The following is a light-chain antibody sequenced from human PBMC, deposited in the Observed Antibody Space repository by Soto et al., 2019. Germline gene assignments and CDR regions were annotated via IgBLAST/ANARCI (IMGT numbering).Light chain of an antibody. CDR2: KAS. CDR3: QQHRSYPVT. Sequence: IQMTQSPSTLSASVGDRVIITCRASRSVSSWLAWYQHKPGKAPNLLIYKASRLASGVPSRFSGSGSGTEFTLTISSLQPDDFATYYCQQHRSYPVTFGQGTRLEIK. V-gene: IGKV1-5*03. J-gene: IGKJ5*01. CDR1: RSVSSW.